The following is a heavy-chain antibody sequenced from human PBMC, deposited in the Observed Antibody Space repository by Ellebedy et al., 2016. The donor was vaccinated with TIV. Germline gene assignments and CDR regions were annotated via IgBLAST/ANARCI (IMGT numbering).Heavy chain of an antibody. Sequence: GESLKISCAASGFTVTAYPMNWVRQAPGKGLEWVSTIFNADDTNFADYAGSVQGRFTISRDNSKNTLYLQMNSLRVEDTAVYYCAAEAWWRLDSWGQGTLVTVSS. CDR3: AAEAWWRLDS. CDR2: IFNADDT. V-gene: IGHV3-53*01. D-gene: IGHD2-15*01. CDR1: GFTVTAYP. J-gene: IGHJ4*02.